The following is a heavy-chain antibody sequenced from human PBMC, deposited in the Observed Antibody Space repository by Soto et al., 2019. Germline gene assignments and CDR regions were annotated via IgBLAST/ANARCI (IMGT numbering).Heavy chain of an antibody. CDR1: GYTFTSYG. CDR3: ARAAIRDYYYGMDV. V-gene: IGHV1-18*01. Sequence: ASVKVSCKASGYTFTSYGISWVRQAPGQGLEWMGWISAYNGNTNYAQKLQGRVTMTTDTPTSTAYMELRSLRSDDTAVYYCARAAIRDYYYGMDVWGQGTTVTVSS. D-gene: IGHD2-21*02. CDR2: ISAYNGNT. J-gene: IGHJ6*02.